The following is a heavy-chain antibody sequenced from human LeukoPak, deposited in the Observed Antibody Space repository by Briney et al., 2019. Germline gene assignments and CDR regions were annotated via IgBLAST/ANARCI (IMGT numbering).Heavy chain of an antibody. CDR1: GFTFRGYA. CDR2: TDNSGST. J-gene: IGHJ4*02. V-gene: IGHV3-23*01. Sequence: GGSLRLSCVASGFTFRGYALSWVRQAPGKGLAWVSGTDNSGSTYYADSVKGRFTISRDNSKNTLYLQMNSLRAEDTAVYYCARRAGAYSHPYDYWGQGTLVTVSS. CDR3: ARRAGAYSHPYDY. D-gene: IGHD4/OR15-4a*01.